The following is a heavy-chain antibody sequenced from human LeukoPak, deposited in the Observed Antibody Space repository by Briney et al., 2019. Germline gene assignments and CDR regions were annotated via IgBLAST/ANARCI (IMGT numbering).Heavy chain of an antibody. CDR1: GFTFSSYE. CDR2: ISSSGSTI. Sequence: PGGSLRLSCAASGFTFSSYEMNWVRQAPGKGLEWVSYISSSGSTIYYADSVKGRFTISRDNAKNSLYLQMNSLRAEDTAVYYCASTYGDYQFDYWGQGTLVTVSS. CDR3: ASTYGDYQFDY. J-gene: IGHJ4*02. D-gene: IGHD4-17*01. V-gene: IGHV3-48*03.